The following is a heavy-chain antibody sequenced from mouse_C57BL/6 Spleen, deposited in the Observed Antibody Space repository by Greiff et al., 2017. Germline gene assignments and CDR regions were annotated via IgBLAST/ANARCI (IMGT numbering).Heavy chain of an antibody. CDR1: GFTFSDYY. J-gene: IGHJ1*03. Sequence: EVKLMESEGGLVQPGSSMKLSCTASGFTFSDYYMAWVRQVPEKGLEWVANINYDGSSTYYLDSLKSRFIISRDNAKNILYLQMSSLKSEDTATYYCARDRGYDYDGGYFDVWGTGTTVTVSS. V-gene: IGHV5-16*01. D-gene: IGHD2-4*01. CDR2: INYDGSST. CDR3: ARDRGYDYDGGYFDV.